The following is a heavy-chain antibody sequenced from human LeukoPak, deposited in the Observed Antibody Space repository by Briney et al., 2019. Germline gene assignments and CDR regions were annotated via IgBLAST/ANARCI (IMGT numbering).Heavy chain of an antibody. CDR2: INSDGSST. J-gene: IGHJ3*02. CDR1: GFTFSSYW. CDR3: AGEQGYCSSTSCYVGAFDI. D-gene: IGHD2-2*01. V-gene: IGHV3-74*01. Sequence: GGSLRLSCAASGFTFSSYWMHWVRQAPGKGLVWVSRINSDGSSTSYADSVKGRFTISRDNAKNTLYLQMNSLRAEDTAVYYCAGEQGYCSSTSCYVGAFDIWGQGTMVTVSS.